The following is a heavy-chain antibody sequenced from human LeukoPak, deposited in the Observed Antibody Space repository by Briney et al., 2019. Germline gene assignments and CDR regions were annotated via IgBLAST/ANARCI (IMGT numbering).Heavy chain of an antibody. CDR3: ARTIPYGSGRQHPGKYYFDY. D-gene: IGHD3-10*01. J-gene: IGHJ4*02. CDR1: GSTVSLKY. V-gene: IGHV3-53*01. Sequence: GGSLRLSCAASGSTVSLKYMSWVRQAPGKGLEWVSVIYSGGSTYYADSVKGRFTISRDDPKNTVYLQMDSLRAEDTAVYYCARTIPYGSGRQHPGKYYFDYWGQGTLVTVSS. CDR2: IYSGGST.